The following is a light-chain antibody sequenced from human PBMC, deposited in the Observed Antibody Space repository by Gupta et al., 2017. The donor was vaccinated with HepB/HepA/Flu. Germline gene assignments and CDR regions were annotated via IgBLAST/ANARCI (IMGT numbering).Light chain of an antibody. J-gene: IGKJ1*01. CDR2: KIS. V-gene: IGKV2-24*01. CDR3: MQSTHFPRT. CDR1: ESLVHSNGDTY. Sequence: DAVLTQTPLSSPVTLGQSASISCRSSESLVHSNGDTYFSWIQQRPGQPPRLLIYKISQRLSGVPDRFSGSGAGTHFTLTIGRVQAEDVGVYYCMQSTHFPRTFGQGTKVEI.